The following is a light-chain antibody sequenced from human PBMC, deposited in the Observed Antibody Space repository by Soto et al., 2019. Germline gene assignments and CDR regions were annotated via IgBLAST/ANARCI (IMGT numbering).Light chain of an antibody. J-gene: IGKJ1*01. CDR1: QDIRND. Sequence: AIQMTQSPSSLSASVGDRVTITCRASQDIRNDLGWYQQKPGTAPKLLIFVASSLQSGVPSRFSGSGSGTEFTLTISSLQPEDFATYYCLQDYTYPWTFGQGTKVEIK. V-gene: IGKV1-6*01. CDR3: LQDYTYPWT. CDR2: VAS.